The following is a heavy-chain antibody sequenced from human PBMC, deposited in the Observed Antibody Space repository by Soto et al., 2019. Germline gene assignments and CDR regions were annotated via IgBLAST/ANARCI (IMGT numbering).Heavy chain of an antibody. V-gene: IGHV3-30*18. J-gene: IGHJ4*02. Sequence: QVQLVDSGGAVVQPGRSLRLSCTGSGFTFSNYAMHWVRQAPGKGLEWVAIISHDESSKYYAASVKDRFTISRDNSKKTLYLQMKRLGAEDTAVYYCAKGGGDERYCDYWGQGTLVTVSS. CDR3: AKGGGDERYCDY. CDR2: ISHDESSK. CDR1: GFTFSNYA. D-gene: IGHD3-16*01.